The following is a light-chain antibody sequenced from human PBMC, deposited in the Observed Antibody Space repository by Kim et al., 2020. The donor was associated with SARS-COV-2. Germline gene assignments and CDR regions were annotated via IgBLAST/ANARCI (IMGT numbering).Light chain of an antibody. CDR2: GTS. V-gene: IGKV3-20*01. J-gene: IGKJ5*01. CDR3: QQYGRSPT. Sequence: PGERATLSCRASQSVNSHYLAWYQQTPGQAPRLLIYGTSGRATGIPDRFSGSGSGTDFTLTITRLEPEDSAVYYCQQYGRSPTFGQGTRLEIK. CDR1: QSVNSHY.